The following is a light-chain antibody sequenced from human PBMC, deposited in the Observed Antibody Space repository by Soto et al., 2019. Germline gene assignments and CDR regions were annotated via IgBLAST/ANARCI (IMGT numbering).Light chain of an antibody. CDR2: EVN. CDR1: SSDVGGYNY. J-gene: IGLJ2*01. CDR3: GSWDRSLSAIV. Sequence: QSALTQPPSASGSPGQSVAISCTGTSSDVGGYNYVSWYQQHPGKAPKLMIYEVNKRPSGVPDRFSGSKSGTSATLGITGLQTGDEADYYCGSWDRSLSAIVFGGGTKLTVL. V-gene: IGLV2-8*01.